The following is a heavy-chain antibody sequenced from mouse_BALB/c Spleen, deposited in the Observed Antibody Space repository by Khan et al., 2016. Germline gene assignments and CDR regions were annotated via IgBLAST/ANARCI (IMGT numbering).Heavy chain of an antibody. D-gene: IGHD2-4*01. CDR3: TRAGYDYPFAY. V-gene: IGHV1S81*02. CDR1: GYTFTSYY. J-gene: IGHJ3*01. Sequence: QVQLQQSGAELVKPGASVKLSCKASGYTFTSYYMYWVKQRPGQGLEWIGEINPSNGDTNFNERFKSKATLTVDKSSSTTYMQFSSLTSEDSGVCYCTRAGYDYPFAYWGQGTLVTVSA. CDR2: INPSNGDT.